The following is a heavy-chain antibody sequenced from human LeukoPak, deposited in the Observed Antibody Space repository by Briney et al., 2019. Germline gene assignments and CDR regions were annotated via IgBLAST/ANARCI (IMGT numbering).Heavy chain of an antibody. V-gene: IGHV3-23*01. CDR2: ISGSGDST. CDR1: GFTFSSCA. CDR3: ARRQTYYYDSSGYLFDY. Sequence: GGSLRLSCAASGFTFSSCAMSWVRQAPGKGLEWVSAISGSGDSTYYADSVKGRFTISRDNSKNTLYLQMNSLRAEDTAVYYCARRQTYYYDSSGYLFDYWGQGTLVTVSS. D-gene: IGHD3-22*01. J-gene: IGHJ4*02.